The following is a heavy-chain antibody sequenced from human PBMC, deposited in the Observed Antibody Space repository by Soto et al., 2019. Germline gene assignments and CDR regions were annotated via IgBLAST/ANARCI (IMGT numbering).Heavy chain of an antibody. CDR1: GYTFTRYA. D-gene: IGHD2-15*01. J-gene: IGHJ6*02. Sequence: GASVKVSFKASGYTFTRYAMHWLRQAPGQRLEWMGWINAGNGNTKYSQKFQGRVTITRDTSASTAYMELSSLRSEDTAVYYCATVVAKALYYYGMDVWGQGTTVTVSS. V-gene: IGHV1-3*01. CDR2: INAGNGNT. CDR3: ATVVAKALYYYGMDV.